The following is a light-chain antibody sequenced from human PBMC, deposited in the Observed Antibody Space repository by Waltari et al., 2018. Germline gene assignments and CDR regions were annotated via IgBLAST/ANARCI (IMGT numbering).Light chain of an antibody. Sequence: EIVLTQSPGTLSLSPGEIATHSCRASQSVRKYLAWYQQKPGQAPRLLIYETSIRATGIPDRFSGSGFGTDCSLTISSLDPEDFAVYFCQKYDRLPATFGQGTRVEIK. J-gene: IGKJ1*01. CDR2: ETS. CDR1: QSVRKY. CDR3: QKYDRLPAT. V-gene: IGKV3-20*01.